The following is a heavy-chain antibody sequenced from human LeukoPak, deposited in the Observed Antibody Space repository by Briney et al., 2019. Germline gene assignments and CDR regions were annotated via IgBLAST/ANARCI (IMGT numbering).Heavy chain of an antibody. CDR3: ARGGGLDV. Sequence: GGTLRLSCAASGFTFSSYWMNWARQAPGKGLEWVASINHNGNVNYCVDSVKGRFTISRDNAKNSLYLQMSNLRAEDTAVYFCARGGGLDVWGQGATVTVSS. CDR2: INHNGNVN. CDR1: GFTFSSYW. J-gene: IGHJ6*02. V-gene: IGHV3-7*03. D-gene: IGHD3-16*01.